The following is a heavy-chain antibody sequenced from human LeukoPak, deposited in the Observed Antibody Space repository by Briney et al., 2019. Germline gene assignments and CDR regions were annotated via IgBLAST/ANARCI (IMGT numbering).Heavy chain of an antibody. V-gene: IGHV4-34*01. D-gene: IGHD2-2*01. CDR2: INHSGST. CDR1: GGSFSGYY. CDR3: ARRVVVVPAAILQSRYFDL. J-gene: IGHJ2*01. Sequence: PSDTLSLTCAVYGGSFSGYYWSWIRQPPGKGLEWIGEINHSGSTNYNPSLKSRVTISVDPSKNQFSLKMSSVTAADTAVYYCARRVVVVPAAILQSRYFDLWGRGTLVTVSS.